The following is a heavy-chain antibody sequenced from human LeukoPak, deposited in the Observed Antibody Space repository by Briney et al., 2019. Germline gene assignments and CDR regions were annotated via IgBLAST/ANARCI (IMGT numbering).Heavy chain of an antibody. D-gene: IGHD3-9*01. CDR1: GFTFNTYT. CDR3: AKSPEYYDILTGSFDY. J-gene: IGHJ4*02. CDR2: ISRSSSDM. V-gene: IGHV3-21*04. Sequence: GGSLRLSCEASGFTFNTYTMNWARQGPGKGLEWVSSISRSSSDMYYADSVKGRFTISRDNAKNSLYLQMNSLRAEDTAVYYCAKSPEYYDILTGSFDYWGQGTLVTVSS.